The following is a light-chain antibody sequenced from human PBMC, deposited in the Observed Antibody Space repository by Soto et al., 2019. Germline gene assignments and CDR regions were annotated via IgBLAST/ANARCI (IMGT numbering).Light chain of an antibody. CDR3: QQSYSTLRT. V-gene: IGKV1-39*01. CDR1: QGISSY. J-gene: IGKJ1*01. Sequence: DIQMTQSPPSLPASVGDRVTITCRASQGISSYLNWYQQKPGKAPKLLIYDATNLQSGVPSRFSGSGSGTDFTLTISSLQPEDFATYYCQQSYSTLRTFGQGTKVEIK. CDR2: DAT.